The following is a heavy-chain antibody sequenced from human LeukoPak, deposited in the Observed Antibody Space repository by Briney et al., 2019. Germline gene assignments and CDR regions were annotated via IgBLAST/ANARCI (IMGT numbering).Heavy chain of an antibody. D-gene: IGHD5-18*01. J-gene: IGHJ3*02. Sequence: GGSLTLFCAPSGFLVSSNYMSWVRQAPGRALEWVSLSYSYCTGYYADYVKGRFTISRDNSKNTLYLQMNSLRAEDTAVYYCARRERLGYSYGRGTLDIWGQGTMVTVSS. CDR3: ARRERLGYSYGRGTLDI. CDR1: GFLVSSNY. CDR2: SYSYCTG. V-gene: IGHV3-66*01.